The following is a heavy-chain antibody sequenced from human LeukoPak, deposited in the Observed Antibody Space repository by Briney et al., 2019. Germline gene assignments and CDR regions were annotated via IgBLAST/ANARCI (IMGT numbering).Heavy chain of an antibody. J-gene: IGHJ4*02. CDR3: AKVAELGATTEPSFDY. Sequence: PGGSLRLSCAASGFTFSSYGMHWVRQAPGKGLEWVAVIPYDGSNKYYADSVKGRFTISRDNSKNTLYLQMNSLRAEDTAVYYCAKVAELGATTEPSFDYWGQGTLVTVSS. V-gene: IGHV3-30*18. CDR1: GFTFSSYG. CDR2: IPYDGSNK. D-gene: IGHD1-26*01.